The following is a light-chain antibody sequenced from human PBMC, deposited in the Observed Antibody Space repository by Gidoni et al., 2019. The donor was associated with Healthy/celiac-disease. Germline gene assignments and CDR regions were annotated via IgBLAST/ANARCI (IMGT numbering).Light chain of an antibody. V-gene: IGLV2-14*01. CDR3: SSYTSSSTVV. J-gene: IGLJ2*01. Sequence: QSALTQPASVSGSPGQPFTISCTGTSSDVGGYNYVSQYQQHPGKAPKLMIYEVSNRPSGVSNRFSGSKSGNTASLTISGLQAEDEADYYCSSYTSSSTVVFGGGTKLTVL. CDR1: SSDVGGYNY. CDR2: EVS.